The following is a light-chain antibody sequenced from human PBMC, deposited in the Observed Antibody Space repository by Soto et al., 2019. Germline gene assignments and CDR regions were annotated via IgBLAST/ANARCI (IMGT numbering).Light chain of an antibody. Sequence: QSALTQPASVAGSPGQSITISCTGTSSDVGSYNLVSWYKQHPGNAPKLMIYEDSKRPSEVSNRFSGSKSGNTASLTISGLQAEDEADYYCCSYAGSSTFVFGTGTKVTVL. V-gene: IGLV2-23*02. J-gene: IGLJ1*01. CDR1: SSDVGSYNL. CDR2: EDS. CDR3: CSYAGSSTFV.